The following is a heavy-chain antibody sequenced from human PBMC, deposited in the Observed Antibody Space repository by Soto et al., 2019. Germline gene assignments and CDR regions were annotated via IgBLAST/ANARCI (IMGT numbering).Heavy chain of an antibody. V-gene: IGHV4-39*01. D-gene: IGHD3-3*01. CDR1: GGSISSSSYY. CDR3: AGAAGFLEWLLYRDIYFDY. CDR2: IYYSGST. Sequence: SETLSLTCTVSGGSISSSSYYWGWIRQPPGKGLEWIGSIYYSGSTYYNPSLKSRVTISVDTSKNQFSLKLSSVTAADTAVYYCAGAAGFLEWLLYRDIYFDYWGQGTLVT. J-gene: IGHJ4*02.